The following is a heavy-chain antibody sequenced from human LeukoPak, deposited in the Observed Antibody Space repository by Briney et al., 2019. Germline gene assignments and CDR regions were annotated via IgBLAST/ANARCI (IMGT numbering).Heavy chain of an antibody. J-gene: IGHJ4*02. Sequence: GGSLRLSCAASGFTFSSYSMNWVRQAPGKGLEWVSSIGSSSSYIYYADSVKGRFTISRDNAKNSLYLQMNSLRAEDTAVYYCARYGPYGSGSYVDYWGQGTLVTVSS. CDR2: IGSSSSYI. D-gene: IGHD3-10*01. CDR3: ARYGPYGSGSYVDY. V-gene: IGHV3-21*01. CDR1: GFTFSSYS.